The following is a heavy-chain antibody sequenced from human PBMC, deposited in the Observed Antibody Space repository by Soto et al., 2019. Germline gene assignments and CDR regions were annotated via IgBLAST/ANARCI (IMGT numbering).Heavy chain of an antibody. J-gene: IGHJ6*02. V-gene: IGHV3-30*03. CDR3: ASGLMTTVTSGEYFYGMAV. Sequence: PGGSRRLSCAASGFTFSSYDMHWVRQAPGKGLEWVAVISYDGSNKYYADSVKGRFTISRDNSKNTLYLQMSSLRAEDTAVYYCASGLMTTVTSGEYFYGMAVWGQGT. CDR2: ISYDGSNK. CDR1: GFTFSSYD. D-gene: IGHD4-17*01.